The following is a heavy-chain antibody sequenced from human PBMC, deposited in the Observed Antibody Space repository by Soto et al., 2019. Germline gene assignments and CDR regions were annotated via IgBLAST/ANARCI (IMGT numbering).Heavy chain of an antibody. V-gene: IGHV1-18*01. Sequence: ASVKVSCKASGYTFTSYGISWVRQAPGQGLEWMGWISAYNGNTNYAQKLQGRVTMTTDTSTSTAYMELRSLRSDDTAVYYCARDHAGTIFGVVIPRFDYWGQGTLVTVSS. CDR1: GYTFTSYG. CDR2: ISAYNGNT. J-gene: IGHJ4*02. CDR3: ARDHAGTIFGVVIPRFDY. D-gene: IGHD3-3*01.